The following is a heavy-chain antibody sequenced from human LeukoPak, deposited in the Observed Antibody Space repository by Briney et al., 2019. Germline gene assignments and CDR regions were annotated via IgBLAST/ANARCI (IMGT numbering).Heavy chain of an antibody. V-gene: IGHV4-4*07. D-gene: IGHD3-22*01. Sequence: PSETLSLTCTVSGGSISSYYWSWIRQPAGKGLEWIGRIYTSGSTNYNPSLKSRVTMSVDTSKNQFSLKLSSVTAADTAVYYYARDMDYYDSSGYSNFDYWGQGTLVTVSS. CDR2: IYTSGST. CDR1: GGSISSYY. J-gene: IGHJ4*02. CDR3: ARDMDYYDSSGYSNFDY.